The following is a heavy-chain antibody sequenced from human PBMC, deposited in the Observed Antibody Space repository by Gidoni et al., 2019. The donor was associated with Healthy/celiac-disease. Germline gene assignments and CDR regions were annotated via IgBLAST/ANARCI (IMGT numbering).Heavy chain of an antibody. CDR3: ASSGGSSKRLDYYYYMDV. Sequence: QVQLVQSGAEVKKPGSSVKVSCKASGGTFSSYALSWGRQAPGQGLEWMGRIIPILGIANYAQKFQGRVTITADKSTSTAYMELSSLRSEDTAVYYCASSGGSSKRLDYYYYMDVWGKGTTVTVSS. D-gene: IGHD2-15*01. J-gene: IGHJ6*03. CDR2: IIPILGIA. CDR1: GGTFSSYA. V-gene: IGHV1-69*04.